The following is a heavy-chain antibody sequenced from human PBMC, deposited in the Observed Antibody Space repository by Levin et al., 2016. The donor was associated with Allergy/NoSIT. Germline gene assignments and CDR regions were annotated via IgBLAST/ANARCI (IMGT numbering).Heavy chain of an antibody. V-gene: IGHV3-11*01. Sequence: RQAPGKGLEWVSYISSSGSTIYYADSAKGRFTISRDNAKNSLYLQMNSLRAEDTAVYYCARSREGYDILTGYPPMDVWGQGTTVTVSS. CDR3: ARSREGYDILTGYPPMDV. J-gene: IGHJ6*02. D-gene: IGHD3-9*01. CDR2: ISSSGSTI.